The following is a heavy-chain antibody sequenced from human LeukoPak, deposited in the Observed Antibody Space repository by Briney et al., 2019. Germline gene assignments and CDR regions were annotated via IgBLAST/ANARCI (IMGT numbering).Heavy chain of an antibody. CDR3: ASGPRYFDWAY. D-gene: IGHD3-9*01. J-gene: IGHJ4*02. CDR2: FFYSGST. V-gene: IGHV4-39*07. CDR1: GGSISSSSYY. Sequence: SETLSLTCTVSGGSISSSSYYWGWIRQPPGKGLEWIGNFFYSGSTYYNPSLKSRVTISVDTSKNQFSLKLTSVTAADTAVYYCASGPRYFDWAYWGQGTLVTVSS.